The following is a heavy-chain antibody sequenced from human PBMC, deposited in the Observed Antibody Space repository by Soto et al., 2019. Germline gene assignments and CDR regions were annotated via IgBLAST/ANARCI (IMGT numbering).Heavy chain of an antibody. Sequence: QVQLQESGPGLVKPSQTLSLTCTVSGGSITSSGYYWSWIRQHPGEGLEWIGFTSNSGSTSYNPSLNRRVTISVDTSSNQFSLNLKSVTAADTAVYYCARGGGSTKVDYWGQGTLVTVSP. CDR2: TSNSGST. D-gene: IGHD2-2*01. J-gene: IGHJ4*02. CDR1: GGSITSSGYY. CDR3: ARGGGSTKVDY. V-gene: IGHV4-31*03.